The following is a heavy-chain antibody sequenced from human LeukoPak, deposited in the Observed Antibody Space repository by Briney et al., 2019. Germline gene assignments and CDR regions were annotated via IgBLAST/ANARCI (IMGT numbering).Heavy chain of an antibody. CDR1: GYTFTGYY. CDR2: FDPEDGET. D-gene: IGHD6-19*01. Sequence: ASVKVSCKASGYTFTGYYMHWVRQAPGKGLEWMGGFDPEDGETIYAQKFQGRVTMTEDTSTDTAYMELSSLRSEDTAVYYCATDLAGQYGRLYFDYWGQGTLVTVSS. J-gene: IGHJ4*02. CDR3: ATDLAGQYGRLYFDY. V-gene: IGHV1-24*01.